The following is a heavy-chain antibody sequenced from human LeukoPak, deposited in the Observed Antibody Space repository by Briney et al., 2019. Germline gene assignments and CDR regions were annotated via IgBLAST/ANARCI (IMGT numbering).Heavy chain of an antibody. CDR1: GFTFSGSA. CDR3: TRSSGSYHSPRFDY. CDR2: IRSKANSYAT. D-gene: IGHD1-26*01. Sequence: GGSLRPSCAASGFTFSGSAMHWVRQASGKGLEWVGRIRSKANSYATAYAASVKGRFTISRDDSKNTAYLQMNSLKTEDTAVYYCTRSSGSYHSPRFDYWGQGTLVTVSS. V-gene: IGHV3-73*01. J-gene: IGHJ4*02.